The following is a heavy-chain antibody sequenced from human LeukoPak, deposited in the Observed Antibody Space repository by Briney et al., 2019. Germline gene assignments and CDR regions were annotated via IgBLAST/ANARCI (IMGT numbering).Heavy chain of an antibody. CDR2: IIPVLSTA. J-gene: IGHJ6*03. CDR1: GYTFTSYY. V-gene: IGHV1-69*13. CDR3: ATTGGDIYYYYMDV. Sequence: GASVKVSCKASGYTFTSYYMHWVRQATGQGLEWMGGIIPVLSTANYAQKFQDRVTITADESTSTTYMELSSLKSEDTAVYYCATTGGDIYYYYMDVWGKGTTVTISS. D-gene: IGHD3-16*01.